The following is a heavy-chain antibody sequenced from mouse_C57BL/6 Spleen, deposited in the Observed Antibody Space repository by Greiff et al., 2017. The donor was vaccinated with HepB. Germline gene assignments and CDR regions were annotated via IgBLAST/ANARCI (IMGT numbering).Heavy chain of an antibody. Sequence: EVHLVESGGGLVKPGGSLKPSCAASGFTFSDYGMHWVRQAPEKGLEWVAYISSGSSTIYYADTVKGRFTISRDNAKNTLFLQMTSLRSEDTAMYYCARPGTYYAMDYWGQGTSVTVSS. D-gene: IGHD2-14*01. CDR1: GFTFSDYG. V-gene: IGHV5-17*01. CDR3: ARPGTYYAMDY. J-gene: IGHJ4*01. CDR2: ISSGSSTI.